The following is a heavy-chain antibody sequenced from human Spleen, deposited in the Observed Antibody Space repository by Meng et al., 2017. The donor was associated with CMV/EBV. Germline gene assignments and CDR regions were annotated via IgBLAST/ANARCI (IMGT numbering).Heavy chain of an antibody. D-gene: IGHD2-21*01. J-gene: IGHJ3*02. CDR1: GGSTSSNSHY. Sequence: SETLSLTCTVYGGSTSSNSHYWAWVREPPGKGREWIGVISDREKINYNASLKSRVTILVDTSKNQFSLKLDSVTAADTAVYFWARADEFCGGCYCEKVAFDMWGQGTVVTVSS. CDR2: ISDREKI. V-gene: IGHV4-61*05. CDR3: ARADEFCGGCYCEKVAFDM.